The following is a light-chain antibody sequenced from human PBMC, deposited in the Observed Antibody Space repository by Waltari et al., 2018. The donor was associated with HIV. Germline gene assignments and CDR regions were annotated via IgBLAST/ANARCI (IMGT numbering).Light chain of an antibody. CDR3: CSYVRISTFAV. CDR2: DVS. J-gene: IGLJ2*01. Sequence: QSALTQPASVSGSPGQSITISCTGTSSDVGGYNYVSLYQQHPGKAPKLMIYDVSKRPSGVSNPFSGSKSGNTASLTISGLQAEDEADYYCCSYVRISTFAVFGGGTKLTVL. CDR1: SSDVGGYNY. V-gene: IGLV2-23*02.